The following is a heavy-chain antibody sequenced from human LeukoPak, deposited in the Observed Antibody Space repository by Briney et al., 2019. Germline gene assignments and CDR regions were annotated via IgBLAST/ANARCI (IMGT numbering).Heavy chain of an antibody. D-gene: IGHD1-26*01. J-gene: IGHJ1*01. CDR3: ARQGYSGSIPGYFQH. V-gene: IGHV4-59*01. Sequence: PSETLSLTCTVSGGSISSYYWSWIRQPPGKRLEWIGYIYYSGSTNYNPSLKSRVTISVDTSKNQFSLKLSSVTAADTAVYYCARQGYSGSIPGYFQHWGQGTLVTVSS. CDR1: GGSISSYY. CDR2: IYYSGST.